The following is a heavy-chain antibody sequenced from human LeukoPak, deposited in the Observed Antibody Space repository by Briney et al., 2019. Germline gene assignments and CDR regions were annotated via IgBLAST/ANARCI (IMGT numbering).Heavy chain of an antibody. CDR2: NTSSSHYI. CDR1: GFTFNIYS. D-gene: IGHD2-15*01. J-gene: IGHJ5*02. Sequence: GGSLRLSCAASGFTFNIYSMSWVRQAPGKGLEWVSRNTSSSHYIYYADSVKGRFTISRDNAKNSLYLDMSSLRADDTAVYYCARAENSGSGGLDPWGQGTLVTVS. CDR3: ARAENSGSGGLDP. V-gene: IGHV3-21*01.